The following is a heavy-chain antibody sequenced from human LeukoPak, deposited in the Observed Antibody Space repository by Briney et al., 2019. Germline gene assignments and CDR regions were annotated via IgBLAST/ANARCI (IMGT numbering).Heavy chain of an antibody. CDR3: ATGYSGYYRLDY. J-gene: IGHJ4*02. CDR1: GGSISSGGYY. CDR2: IYYDGST. V-gene: IGHV4-31*03. D-gene: IGHD3-22*01. Sequence: SETLSLTCTVSGGSISSGGYYWSWIRQPPGKGLEWIGYIYYDGSTYYNPSLKSRITISLDTSKHQFSLRLTSVTAADTAVYYCATGYSGYYRLDYWGQGTLVTVSS.